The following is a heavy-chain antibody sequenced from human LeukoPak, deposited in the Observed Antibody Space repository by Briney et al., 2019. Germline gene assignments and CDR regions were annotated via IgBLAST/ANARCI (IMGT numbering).Heavy chain of an antibody. CDR2: INPNSGGT. V-gene: IGHV1-2*02. CDR1: GYTFTGYY. J-gene: IGHJ6*03. Sequence: ASVKVSCKASGYTFTGYYMHWVRQAPGQGLEWMGWINPNSGGTNYAQKFQGRVTMTRDTSISTAYMELSRLSSDDTAVYYCARDGGSYYYYYYMDVWGKGTTVTVSS. CDR3: ARDGGSYYYYYYMDV. D-gene: IGHD1-26*01.